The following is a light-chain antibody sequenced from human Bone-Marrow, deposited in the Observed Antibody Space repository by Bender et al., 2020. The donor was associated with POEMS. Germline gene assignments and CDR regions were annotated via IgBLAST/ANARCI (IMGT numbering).Light chain of an antibody. CDR3: CSYTRSTTVV. J-gene: IGLJ2*01. CDR2: DVS. Sequence: QSALTQPASASGSPGQSITISCTGTNSDVGGYNFVSWYQQHPGKAPKVMIYDVSDRPSGVSNRFSGSKSANTASLTISGLQAEDEADYYCCSYTRSTTVVFGGGTKLTVL. CDR1: NSDVGGYNF. V-gene: IGLV2-14*03.